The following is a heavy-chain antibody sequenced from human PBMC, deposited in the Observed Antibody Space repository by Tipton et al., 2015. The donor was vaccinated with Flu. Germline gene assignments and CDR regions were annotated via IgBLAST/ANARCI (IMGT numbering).Heavy chain of an antibody. Sequence: TLSLTCSVSGDSVGSRYYWGWIRQPPGKGLEWIGYIYYKGSTKYNPALTGRVTLSVDMSKSQFSLKLSSVTTTDTAMYYCARVIDHGWSDYWGQGTQVTVSS. D-gene: IGHD6-19*01. J-gene: IGHJ4*02. V-gene: IGHV4-61*01. CDR3: ARVIDHGWSDY. CDR1: GDSVGSRYY. CDR2: IYYKGST.